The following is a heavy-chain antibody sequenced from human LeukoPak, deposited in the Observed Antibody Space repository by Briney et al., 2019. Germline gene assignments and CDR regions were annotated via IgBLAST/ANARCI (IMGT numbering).Heavy chain of an antibody. CDR2: IGTDSGNT. J-gene: IGHJ4*02. Sequence: GGSLRLSCAASGFTFSDYSMNWVRQAPGKGLEWISYIGTDSGNTNYADSVKGRFTISGDKAKNSLYLQMNNLRVEDTAVYYCARDYKYAFDNWGQGTLVTVPS. V-gene: IGHV3-48*01. D-gene: IGHD5-24*01. CDR3: ARDYKYAFDN. CDR1: GFTFSDYS.